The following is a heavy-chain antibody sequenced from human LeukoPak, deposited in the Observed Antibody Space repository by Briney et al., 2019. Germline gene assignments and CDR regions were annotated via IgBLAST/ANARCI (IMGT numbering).Heavy chain of an antibody. CDR2: ISSSSSYI. D-gene: IGHD4-11*01. Sequence: GGSLRLSCAASGFTFSSYSMNWVRQAPGKGLEWVSSISSSSSYIYYADSVKGRFTISRDNAKNSLYLQMNSLRAEDAAVYYCARDRVAVTDYWGQGTLVTVSS. CDR3: ARDRVAVTDY. V-gene: IGHV3-21*01. CDR1: GFTFSSYS. J-gene: IGHJ4*02.